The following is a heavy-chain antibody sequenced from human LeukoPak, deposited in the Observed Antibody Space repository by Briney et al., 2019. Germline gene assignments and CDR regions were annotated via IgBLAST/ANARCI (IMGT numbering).Heavy chain of an antibody. J-gene: IGHJ6*02. CDR3: AKGGRGQYYGIDV. CDR1: AFTFSSFA. D-gene: IGHD4-11*01. V-gene: IGHV3-23*01. CDR2: ISGGGDRT. Sequence: GGSLRLSCAASAFTFSSFAMTWVRQAPGKGLEWVSAISGGGDRTYYADSVKGRFTISRDDSKNTLYLQMNSLRGEDTAVYFCAKGGRGQYYGIDVWGQGTTVSVSS.